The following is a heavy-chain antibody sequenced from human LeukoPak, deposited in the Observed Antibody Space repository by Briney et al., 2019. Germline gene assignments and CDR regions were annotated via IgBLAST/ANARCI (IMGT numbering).Heavy chain of an antibody. CDR2: IYPGDSDT. J-gene: IGHJ4*02. CDR3: ARLSNYGDYVFDY. D-gene: IGHD4-17*01. CDR1: GYTFTSYG. Sequence: GASVKVSCKASGYTFTSYGISWVRQAPGQGLEWMGIIYPGDSDTRYSPSFQGQVTISADKSISTAYLQWSSLKASDTAIYYCARLSNYGDYVFDYWGQGTLVTVSS. V-gene: IGHV5-51*01.